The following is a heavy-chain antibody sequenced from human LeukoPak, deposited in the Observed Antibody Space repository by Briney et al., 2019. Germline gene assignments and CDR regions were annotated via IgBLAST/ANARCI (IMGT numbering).Heavy chain of an antibody. CDR3: PTVHYYDSSGYPYNFDY. D-gene: IGHD3-22*01. J-gene: IGHJ4*02. CDR2: FDPEVGEDGGT. V-gene: IGHV1-24*01. Sequence: ASVKVSCKVSGNTLTELSMHWVRQTPGRGLELMGGFDPEVGEDGGTIYAQIFQGRVTMTEDTSTDTAYMELSSLRSEDTGVYYCPTVHYYDSSGYPYNFDYWGQGTLLTVSS. CDR1: GNTLTELS.